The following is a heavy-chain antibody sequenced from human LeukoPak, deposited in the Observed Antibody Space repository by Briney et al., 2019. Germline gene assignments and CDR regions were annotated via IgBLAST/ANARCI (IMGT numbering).Heavy chain of an antibody. Sequence: PSETLSLTCSAPGVSISSYFWSSIPQPPRKGPERVGYTHYRESTNNNPALKSRVSISVNTSKNQSSQKLSSVTAADTAVDYCASAPRVVRGVIRYYYGMDVWGQGTTVTVSS. CDR1: GVSISSYF. J-gene: IGHJ6*02. D-gene: IGHD3-10*01. V-gene: IGHV4-59*08. CDR3: ASAPRVVRGVIRYYYGMDV. CDR2: THYREST.